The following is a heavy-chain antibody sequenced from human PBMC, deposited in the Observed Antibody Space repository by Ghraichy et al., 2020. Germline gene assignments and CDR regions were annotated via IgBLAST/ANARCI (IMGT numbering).Heavy chain of an antibody. Sequence: GGSLRLSCAASGFTFDDYAMHWVRQAPGKGLEWVSGISWNSGSIGYADSVKGRFTISRDNAKNSLYLQMNSLRAEDTALYYCAKDSTYQLLRGDAFDIWGQGTMVTGSS. CDR1: GFTFDDYA. D-gene: IGHD2-2*01. CDR3: AKDSTYQLLRGDAFDI. V-gene: IGHV3-9*01. J-gene: IGHJ3*02. CDR2: ISWNSGSI.